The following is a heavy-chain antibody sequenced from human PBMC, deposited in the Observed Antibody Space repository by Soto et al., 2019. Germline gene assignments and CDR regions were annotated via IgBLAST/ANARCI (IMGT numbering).Heavy chain of an antibody. CDR1: GFTFSIYA. V-gene: IGHV3-23*01. J-gene: IGHJ4*02. CDR3: SKVKLGGDNFDF. CDR2: ISGSGDST. Sequence: EVQLLESGGGLVQPGGSLRLSCAASGFTFSIYAMTWVRQAPGRGLEWVSGISGSGDSTYYADSVKGLFTISRDNSKNTLYRQMNSLRDDATAVYFCSKVKLGGDNFDFCCQGTLVTGCS. D-gene: IGHD2-21*02.